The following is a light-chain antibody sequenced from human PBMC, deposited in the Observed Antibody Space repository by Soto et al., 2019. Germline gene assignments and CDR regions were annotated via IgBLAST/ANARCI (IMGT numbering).Light chain of an antibody. J-gene: IGKJ2*01. V-gene: IGKV3-11*01. Sequence: EVVLTQSPVTLSLSPGERATLSCRASQSVGTFLAWYQQKPGQAPRLIIYDTPNRATGIPARFSGTGSGTDFALTTSSVEPEDFAVYFCQHRTNWPRTFGQGTKLDIK. CDR1: QSVGTF. CDR2: DTP. CDR3: QHRTNWPRT.